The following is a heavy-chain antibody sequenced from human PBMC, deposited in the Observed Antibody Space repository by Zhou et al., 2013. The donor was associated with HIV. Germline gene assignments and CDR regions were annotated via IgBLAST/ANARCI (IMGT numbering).Heavy chain of an antibody. J-gene: IGHJ5*02. CDR2: INPVSGDT. D-gene: IGHD4-17*01. Sequence: QVQLVQSGAEVKKPGASVKVSCKTSGDSFSGYFMHWVRQAPGQGLEWMAWINPVSGDTNYAQKFQGRVTMTTDTSISTAYMELSSLRSDDTAVYYCAXGGSKNADFGDYVDGWFDPWGQGTLVTVSS. V-gene: IGHV1-2*02. CDR3: AXGGSKNADFGDYVDGWFDP. CDR1: GDSFSGYF.